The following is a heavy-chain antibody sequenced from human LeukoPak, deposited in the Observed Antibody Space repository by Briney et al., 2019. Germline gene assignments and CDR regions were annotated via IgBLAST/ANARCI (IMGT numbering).Heavy chain of an antibody. CDR2: IYYSGIT. D-gene: IGHD6-19*01. CDR1: GGSISSSSYY. CDR3: ARSPSPYSSGWYFDY. J-gene: IGHJ4*02. V-gene: IGHV4-39*01. Sequence: SETLSLTCTVSGGSISSSSYYWGWIRQPPGKGLQWIGSIYYSGITYYNPSLKSRITISADTSKNQFSLQLNSVTPEDTAVYYCARSPSPYSSGWYFDYWGQGTLVTVSS.